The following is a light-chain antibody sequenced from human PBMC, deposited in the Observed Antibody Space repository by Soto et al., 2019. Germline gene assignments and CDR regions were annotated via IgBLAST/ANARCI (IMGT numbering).Light chain of an antibody. CDR3: QQRSNWPIT. CDR2: ADS. CDR1: QSISGY. V-gene: IGKV3-11*02. J-gene: IGKJ5*01. Sequence: ILLPQSRAPLSLAPGSSSNLYGRASQSISGYLGWYQQKPGQAPRLLIYADSNRATGIPARFSGSGSGRDFTLTISSLEPEDFAVYYGQQRSNWPITFGQGTRVDIK.